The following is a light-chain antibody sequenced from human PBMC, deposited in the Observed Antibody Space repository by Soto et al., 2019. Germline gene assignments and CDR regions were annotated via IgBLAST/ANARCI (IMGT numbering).Light chain of an antibody. CDR3: CSYAGSSTWV. CDR1: SSDVGSYNL. Sequence: QSVLTQPASVSGSPGQSITISCTGTSSDVGSYNLVSWYQQHPGKAPKLMIYEGSKRPSGVTNRFAGSKSGNTASLTSSGLQAEDEADYYCCSYAGSSTWVFGGETKLTVL. J-gene: IGLJ3*02. CDR2: EGS. V-gene: IGLV2-23*01.